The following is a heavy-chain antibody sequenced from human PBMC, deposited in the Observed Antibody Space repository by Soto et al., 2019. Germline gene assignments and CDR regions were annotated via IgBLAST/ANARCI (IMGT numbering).Heavy chain of an antibody. CDR1: GFTFSSYA. CDR3: AREGSSTSYYFDY. Sequence: QVQLVESGGGVVQPGRSLRLSCAASGFTFSSYAMHWVRQAPGKGLEWVAVISYDGSNKYYADSVKGRFTISRDNSKNTLYLQMNSLRAEDTAVYYCAREGSSTSYYFDYWGQGTLVTVSS. V-gene: IGHV3-30-3*01. J-gene: IGHJ4*02. CDR2: ISYDGSNK. D-gene: IGHD6-6*01.